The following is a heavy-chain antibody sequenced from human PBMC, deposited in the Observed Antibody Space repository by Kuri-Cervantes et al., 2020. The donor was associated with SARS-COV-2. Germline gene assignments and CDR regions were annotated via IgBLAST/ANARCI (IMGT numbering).Heavy chain of an antibody. V-gene: IGHV1-46*01. CDR2: INPSGGST. Sequence: ASVKVSCKASGYTFTSYYMHWVRQAPGQGLEWMGIINPSGGSTSYAQKFQGRVTMTRDTSKNQFSLKLSSVTAADTAVYYCARAPQYSSRFDYWGQGTLVTVSS. D-gene: IGHD6-13*01. CDR1: GYTFTSYY. J-gene: IGHJ4*02. CDR3: ARAPQYSSRFDY.